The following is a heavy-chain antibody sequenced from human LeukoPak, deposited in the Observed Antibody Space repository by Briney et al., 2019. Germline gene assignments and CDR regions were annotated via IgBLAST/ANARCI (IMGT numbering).Heavy chain of an antibody. CDR3: ARDNVYYYDSSGYAFDI. D-gene: IGHD3-22*01. CDR1: GFTVSSNY. V-gene: IGHV3-53*01. CDR2: IYSGGST. Sequence: GGSLRLSCAASGFTVSSNYMGWVRQAPGKGLEWVSVIYSGGSTYYADSVKGRFTISRDNSKNTLYLQMNSLRAEDTAVYYCARDNVYYYDSSGYAFDIWGQGTMVTVSS. J-gene: IGHJ3*02.